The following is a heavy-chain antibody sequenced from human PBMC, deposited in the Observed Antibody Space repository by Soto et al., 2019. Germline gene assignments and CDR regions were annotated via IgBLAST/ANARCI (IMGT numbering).Heavy chain of an antibody. V-gene: IGHV3-74*01. CDR2: IKTDGTIT. D-gene: IGHD3-22*01. Sequence: EVQLVESGGGLVQPGGSLRLSCAGTGFTFSTYWMHWVRQAPGKGLEWVSRIKTDGTITGYADSVKGRFTVSSDNAKITLYLQMNSLRAEDTAVYYCARGGVIVVGLDVWGQGATVTVSS. CDR1: GFTFSTYW. CDR3: ARGGVIVVGLDV. J-gene: IGHJ6*02.